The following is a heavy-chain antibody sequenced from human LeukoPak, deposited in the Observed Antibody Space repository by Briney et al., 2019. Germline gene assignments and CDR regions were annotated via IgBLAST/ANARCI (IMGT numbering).Heavy chain of an antibody. V-gene: IGHV3-30*18. Sequence: ARSLRLSCAASGFTFSSYVMHWVRQAPGKGLERVAIISYDGSNKYYSDSVNGRFTISRDNSKNTLFLQMNSLRAEDTAVYYCAKDRTSVHLWLSDLDYWGQGTLVTVSS. CDR1: GFTFSSYV. CDR3: AKDRTSVHLWLSDLDY. J-gene: IGHJ4*02. D-gene: IGHD5-18*01. CDR2: ISYDGSNK.